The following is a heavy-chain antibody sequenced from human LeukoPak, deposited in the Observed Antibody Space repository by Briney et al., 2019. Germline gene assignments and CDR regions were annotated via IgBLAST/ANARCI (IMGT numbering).Heavy chain of an antibody. CDR3: ARGGGWDQLLCHF. V-gene: IGHV3-7*01. CDR1: GFTFSNYW. Sequence: GGSLRLSCAASGFTFSNYWMSWVRQAPGKGLEWVANIKKDGSAKYYVDSVKGRFTISRDDAKNSLYLQMNSLRAEDTALYYCARGGGWDQLLCHFWGQGTLVTVSS. D-gene: IGHD2-2*01. CDR2: IKKDGSAK. J-gene: IGHJ4*02.